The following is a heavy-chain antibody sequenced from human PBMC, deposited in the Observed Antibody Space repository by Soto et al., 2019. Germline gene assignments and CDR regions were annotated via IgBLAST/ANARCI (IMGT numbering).Heavy chain of an antibody. Sequence: PGGSLRLSCAASGFTFISYAMSWVRQAPGKGLEWVSAISGSGGSTYYADSVKGRFTISRDNSKNTLYLQMNSLRAEDTAVYYCAKDRSTMIVVVPAADAFDIWGQGTMVTVSS. CDR3: AKDRSTMIVVVPAADAFDI. CDR1: GFTFISYA. CDR2: ISGSGGST. J-gene: IGHJ3*02. V-gene: IGHV3-23*01. D-gene: IGHD3-22*01.